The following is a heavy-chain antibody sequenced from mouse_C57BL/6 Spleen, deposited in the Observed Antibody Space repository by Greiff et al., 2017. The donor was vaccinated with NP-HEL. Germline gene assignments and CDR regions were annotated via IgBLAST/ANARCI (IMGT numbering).Heavy chain of an antibody. V-gene: IGHV1-53*01. CDR2: INPSNGGT. D-gene: IGHD2-4*01. CDR1: GYTFTSYW. CDR3: ANWGYDDAGRYFDV. J-gene: IGHJ1*03. Sequence: QVQLQQPGTELVKPGASVKLSCKASGYTFTSYWMHWVKQRPGQGLEWIGNINPSNGGTNYNEKFKSKATLTVDKASSTAYMQLSSLTSEDSAVYYCANWGYDDAGRYFDVWGTGTTVTVSS.